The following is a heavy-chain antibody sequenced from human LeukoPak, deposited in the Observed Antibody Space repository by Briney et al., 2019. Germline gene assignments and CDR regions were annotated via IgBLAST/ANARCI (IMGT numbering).Heavy chain of an antibody. V-gene: IGHV4-39*01. CDR3: AAQRGYYYDSSGYYLEYFQH. CDR2: IYYSGST. CDR1: GGSISSSSYY. Sequence: PSETLSLTCTVSGGSISSSSYYLGWIRHPPGKGLEWIGSIYYSGSTYYNPSLKSRVTISVDTSKNQFSLKLSSVTAADTAVYYCAAQRGYYYDSSGYYLEYFQHWGQGTLVTVSS. D-gene: IGHD3-22*01. J-gene: IGHJ1*01.